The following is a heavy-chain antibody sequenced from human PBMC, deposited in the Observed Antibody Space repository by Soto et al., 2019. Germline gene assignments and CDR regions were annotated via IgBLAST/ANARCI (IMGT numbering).Heavy chain of an antibody. CDR3: ARAGDYGDSYFDY. CDR1: GFTFSSCN. D-gene: IGHD4-17*01. Sequence: EVQLVESGGGLVQPGGSLRLSCAASGFTFSSCNMNWVRQAPGKGLEWVSYIISSSSTIYYADSVKGRFTISRDNAKNSLYQQMNSLRAEDTAVYYCARAGDYGDSYFDYWGQGTLVTVSS. J-gene: IGHJ4*02. V-gene: IGHV3-48*01. CDR2: IISSSSTI.